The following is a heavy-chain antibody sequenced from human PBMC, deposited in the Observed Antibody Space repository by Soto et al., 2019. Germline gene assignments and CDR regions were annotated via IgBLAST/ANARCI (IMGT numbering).Heavy chain of an antibody. CDR2: ISAYNGNT. V-gene: IGHV1-18*01. D-gene: IGHD2-15*01. CDR1: GYTFTSYG. CDR3: ARDVYCSGGSCYIDY. J-gene: IGHJ4*02. Sequence: ASVKVSCKASGYTFTSYGISWVRQAPGQGLEWMGWISAYNGNTNYAQKLQGRVTMTTDTSTSTAYMELRSLRSDDTAVYYCARDVYCSGGSCYIDYWGQGTLVTVPQ.